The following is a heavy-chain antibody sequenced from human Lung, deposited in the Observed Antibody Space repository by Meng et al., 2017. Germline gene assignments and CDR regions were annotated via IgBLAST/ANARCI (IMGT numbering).Heavy chain of an antibody. CDR2: IYHSGST. J-gene: IGHJ4*02. V-gene: IGHV4-4*02. CDR1: VGSISSDNW. D-gene: IGHD2-21*01. Sequence: QVPLQETGPELGKPSGTLCLTCAFSVGSISSDNWWSWVRQPPGKGLEWIGEIYHSGSTNYNPSLKSRITISVDKPKNQFSLTLSSVTAADTAVYYCTKNDFYCLGYWGQGTLVTVSS. CDR3: TKNDFYCLGY.